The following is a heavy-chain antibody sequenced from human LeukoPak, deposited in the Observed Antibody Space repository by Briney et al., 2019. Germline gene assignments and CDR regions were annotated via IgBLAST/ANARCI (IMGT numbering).Heavy chain of an antibody. Sequence: PSETLSLTCTVSGGSISSYYWSWIRQPAGKGLEWIGRIYTSGSTNYNPSLKSRVTMSVDTSKNQFSLKLSSVTAADTAVYYCARVYNYDFWSTDYYYYMDVWGKGTTVTVSS. CDR3: ARVYNYDFWSTDYYYYMDV. CDR2: IYTSGST. J-gene: IGHJ6*03. CDR1: GGSISSYY. D-gene: IGHD3-3*01. V-gene: IGHV4-4*07.